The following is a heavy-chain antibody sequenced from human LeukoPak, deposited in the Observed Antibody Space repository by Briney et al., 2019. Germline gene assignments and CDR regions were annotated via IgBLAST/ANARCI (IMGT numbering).Heavy chain of an antibody. CDR3: AKPPGGWPRDY. D-gene: IGHD5-12*01. V-gene: IGHV3-66*04. CDR1: GFTVSSNY. J-gene: IGHJ4*02. Sequence: GGSLRLSCAASGFTVSSNYMSWVRQAPGKGLEWVSVIYSGGSTYYADSVKGRFTISRDNSKNTLYLQMNSLRAEDTAVYYCAKPPGGWPRDYWGQGTLVTVSS. CDR2: IYSGGST.